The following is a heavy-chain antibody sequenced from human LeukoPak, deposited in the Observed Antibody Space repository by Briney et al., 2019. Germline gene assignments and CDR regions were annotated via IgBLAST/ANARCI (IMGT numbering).Heavy chain of an antibody. Sequence: SETLSLTCTVSGVSITTSSYYWGWIRQPPGKGLEWIGIIYYSGSTCYNPSLKGRVTISVDTSKNQFSLKLSSVTAADTAVYYCARAFRARYFDLWGRGTLVTVSS. CDR2: IYYSGST. J-gene: IGHJ2*01. CDR3: ARAFRARYFDL. V-gene: IGHV4-39*01. CDR1: GVSITTSSYY. D-gene: IGHD2/OR15-2a*01.